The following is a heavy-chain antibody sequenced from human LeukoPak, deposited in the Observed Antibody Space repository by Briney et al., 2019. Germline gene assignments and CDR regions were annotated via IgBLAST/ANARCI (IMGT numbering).Heavy chain of an antibody. V-gene: IGHV4-31*03. CDR2: IYYSGST. CDR1: GGSISSGGYY. CDR3: ARTVTTVGVSYYYYGMDV. Sequence: PSETLSLTCTVSGGSISSGGYYWSWIRQHPGKGLEWIGYIYYSGSTYYNPSLKSRVTISVDTSKNQFSLKLSSVTAADTAVYYCARTVTTVGVSYYYYGMDVWGQGTTVTVSS. J-gene: IGHJ6*02. D-gene: IGHD4-23*01.